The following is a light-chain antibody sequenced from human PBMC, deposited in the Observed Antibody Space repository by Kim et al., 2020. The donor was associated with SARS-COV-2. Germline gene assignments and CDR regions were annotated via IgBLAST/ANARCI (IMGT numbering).Light chain of an antibody. J-gene: IGKJ1*01. CDR2: KAS. V-gene: IGKV1-5*03. CDR3: QHIGT. Sequence: DIQMTQSPSTLSASVGDRVTITCRASQSISSWLAWYQQKPGKAPKLLIYKASSLESGVPSRFSGSGSGTEFTLTISSLQPDDFATYYCQHIGTFGQGTKVDIK. CDR1: QSISSW.